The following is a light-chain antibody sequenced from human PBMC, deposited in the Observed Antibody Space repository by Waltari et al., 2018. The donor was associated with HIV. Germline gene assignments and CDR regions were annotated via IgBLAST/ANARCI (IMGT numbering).Light chain of an antibody. CDR3: QQYDKWPLT. V-gene: IGKV3-15*01. J-gene: IGKJ4*01. CDR1: RNVNNN. CDR2: GAS. Sequence: EIVMTQSPATLSVSPGERVTLSCRASRNVNNNLAWYQQTPGQAPRLLIYGASTRATGLPARFSGSGSGTEFTLTISSLQSEDFAVYYCQQYDKWPLTFGGGTKVEIK.